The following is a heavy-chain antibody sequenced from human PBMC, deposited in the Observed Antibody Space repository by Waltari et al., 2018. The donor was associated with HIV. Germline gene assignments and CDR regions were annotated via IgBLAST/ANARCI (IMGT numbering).Heavy chain of an antibody. Sequence: QVQLVESGGGVVRPGRSLRLPWAASGLPFSSDGMPCVRPAPGKGLGWVALIWYDGSNKYYADSVKGRFTISRDNSKNTLFLQMNSLRAEDTAMYYCAKDIQYGSGSQALYYYGMDVWGQGTTITVSS. V-gene: IGHV3-30*18. CDR3: AKDIQYGSGSQALYYYGMDV. J-gene: IGHJ6*02. D-gene: IGHD3-10*01. CDR1: GLPFSSDG. CDR2: IWYDGSNK.